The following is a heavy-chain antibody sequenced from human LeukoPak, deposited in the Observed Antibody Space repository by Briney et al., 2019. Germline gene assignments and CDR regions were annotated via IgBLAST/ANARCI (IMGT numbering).Heavy chain of an antibody. J-gene: IGHJ4*02. V-gene: IGHV1-2*02. Sequence: ASVKVSCKASGYTFTDYYLHWVRQAPGQGFEWXXXXXPNSGDTNYAQKFQGRVTMTRDTSISTAHMEMSRLRSDDTAAYYCARANFLYCSSTTCLFDYWGQGTLVTVSS. CDR2: XXPNSGDT. CDR3: ARANFLYCSSTTCLFDY. D-gene: IGHD2-2*01. CDR1: GYTFTDYY.